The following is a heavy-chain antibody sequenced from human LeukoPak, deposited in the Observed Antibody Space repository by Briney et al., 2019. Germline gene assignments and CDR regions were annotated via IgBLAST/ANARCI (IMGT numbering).Heavy chain of an antibody. CDR2: IYYSGST. Sequence: SETLSLTCSVSGGSINNYYWSWIRQPPGKGLEWIGYIYYSGSTNYNPSLKSRVTISVDTSKNQFSLKLSSVTAADTAVYYCARDRRLYYDSSGPRGAFDIWGQGTMVTVSS. D-gene: IGHD3-22*01. J-gene: IGHJ3*02. CDR3: ARDRRLYYDSSGPRGAFDI. CDR1: GGSINNYY. V-gene: IGHV4-59*12.